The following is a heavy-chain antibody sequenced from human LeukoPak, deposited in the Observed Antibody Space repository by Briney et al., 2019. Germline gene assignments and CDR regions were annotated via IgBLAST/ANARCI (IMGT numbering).Heavy chain of an antibody. D-gene: IGHD5/OR15-5a*01. CDR2: IYTSGST. CDR1: GGSFSGYY. Sequence: SETLSLTCAVYGGSFSGYYWSWIRQPPGKGLEWIGRIYTSGSTNYNPSLKSRVTMSVDTSKNQFSLKLSSVTAADTAVYYCAREVYGSLDYWGQGTLVTVSS. CDR3: AREVYGSLDY. V-gene: IGHV4-59*10. J-gene: IGHJ4*02.